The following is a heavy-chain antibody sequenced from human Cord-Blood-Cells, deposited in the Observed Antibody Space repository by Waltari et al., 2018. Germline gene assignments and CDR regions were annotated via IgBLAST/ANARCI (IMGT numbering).Heavy chain of an antibody. CDR3: ARKVYSSSDWYFDL. CDR1: GGSFSGYY. D-gene: IGHD6-6*01. V-gene: IGHV4-34*01. J-gene: IGHJ2*01. Sequence: QVQLQQWGAGLLKPSETLSLTCAVYGGSFSGYYWSWIRQPPGKGLEWIGEINHSGSTNYNPSLKSRVTISVDTSKNQFSLKLSSVTAADTAVYYCARKVYSSSDWYFDLWGRGTLVTVSS. CDR2: INHSGST.